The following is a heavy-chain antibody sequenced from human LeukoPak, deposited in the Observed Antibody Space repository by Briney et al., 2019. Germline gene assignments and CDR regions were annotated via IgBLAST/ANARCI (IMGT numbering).Heavy chain of an antibody. D-gene: IGHD4-17*01. CDR1: GFTFSSYA. CDR2: ISYDGSNK. V-gene: IGHV3-30*14. CDR3: ARENYGDYGEYFQH. Sequence: AGGSLRLSCAASGFTFSSYAMHWVRQAPGKGLEWVAVISYDGSNKYYADSVKGRFTISRDNSKNTLYLQMNSLRAEDTAVYYCARENYGDYGEYFQHWGQGTLVTVSS. J-gene: IGHJ1*01.